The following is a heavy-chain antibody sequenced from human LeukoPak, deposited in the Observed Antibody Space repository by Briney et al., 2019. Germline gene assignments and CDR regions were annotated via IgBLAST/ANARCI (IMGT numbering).Heavy chain of an antibody. CDR1: GFTFSSYG. CDR2: ISYDGSNK. J-gene: IGHJ4*02. CDR3: AKDGGVSY. V-gene: IGHV3-30*18. Sequence: PGGSLRLSCAASGFTFSSYGTHWVRQAPGKGLEWVAVISYDGSNKYYADSVKGRFTISRDNSKNTLYLQMNSLRAEDTAVYYCAKDGGVSYWGQGTLVTVSS. D-gene: IGHD3-16*01.